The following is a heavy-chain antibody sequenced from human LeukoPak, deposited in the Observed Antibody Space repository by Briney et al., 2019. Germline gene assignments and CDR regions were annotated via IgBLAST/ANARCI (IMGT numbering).Heavy chain of an antibody. Sequence: GGSLGLSCAASGFTVSRNYMSWVRQARGKGLEWVSVIYSGGSTYYADSVKGRFTISRDNSKNTLYLQMNSLRAEDTAVYYCARGPNSSSTYYYYGMDVWGQGTTVTVSS. D-gene: IGHD6-13*01. J-gene: IGHJ6*02. CDR2: IYSGGST. CDR1: GFTVSRNY. V-gene: IGHV3-53*01. CDR3: ARGPNSSSTYYYYGMDV.